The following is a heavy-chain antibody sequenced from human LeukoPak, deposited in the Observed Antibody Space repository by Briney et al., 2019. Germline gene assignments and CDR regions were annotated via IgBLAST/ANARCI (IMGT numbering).Heavy chain of an antibody. V-gene: IGHV1-24*01. D-gene: IGHD6-13*01. CDR1: GYTLTELS. Sequence: ASVKVSCKVSGYTLTELSMHWVRQAPGKGLEWMGGFDPEDGATIYAQKFQGRVTMTEDTSTDTAYMELSSLRSEDTAVYYCATSGDRLSPYSSSWYYFDYWGQGTLVTVSS. CDR3: ATSGDRLSPYSSSWYYFDY. CDR2: FDPEDGAT. J-gene: IGHJ4*02.